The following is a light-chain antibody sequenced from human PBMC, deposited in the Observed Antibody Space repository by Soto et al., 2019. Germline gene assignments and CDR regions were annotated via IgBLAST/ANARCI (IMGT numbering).Light chain of an antibody. CDR1: QSVLTN. CDR2: DIS. CDR3: QQYNNWPS. J-gene: IGKJ5*01. V-gene: IGKV3-15*01. Sequence: EIVVTQSPAILSVSPGERVTLSCRASQSVLTNLAWYQQKLGQAPRLLIYDISNRAAGVPARFSGSGSETEFTLTIRSLQSEDFAVYFCQQYNNWPSFGQGTRLEIK.